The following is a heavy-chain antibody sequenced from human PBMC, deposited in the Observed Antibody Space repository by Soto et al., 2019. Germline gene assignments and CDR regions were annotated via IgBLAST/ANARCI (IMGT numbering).Heavy chain of an antibody. Sequence: NPSETLSLTCTVSGGSISSYYWSWIRQPPGKGLEWIGYIYYSGSTNYNPSLKSRVTISVDTSKNQFSLKLSSVTAADTAVYYCAREEITMVRGVRENWFDPWGQGTLVTVSS. V-gene: IGHV4-59*01. J-gene: IGHJ5*02. D-gene: IGHD3-10*01. CDR2: IYYSGST. CDR3: AREEITMVRGVRENWFDP. CDR1: GGSISSYY.